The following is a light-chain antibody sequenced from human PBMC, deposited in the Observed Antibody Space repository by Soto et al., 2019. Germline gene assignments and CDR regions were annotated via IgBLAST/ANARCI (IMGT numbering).Light chain of an antibody. J-gene: IGLJ1*01. CDR1: GSDVGGYNY. CDR2: AGS. Sequence: QSVLTQPASVSGPPGQSITISCTGTGSDVGGYNYASRYQQPPGKAPKITIYAGSNQPSGVSKRISGSKSGNTGCVAISGLKAECNADYYYSSDTSRSTLHGVGTGTKVTVL. CDR3: SSDTSRSTLHG. V-gene: IGLV2-14*01.